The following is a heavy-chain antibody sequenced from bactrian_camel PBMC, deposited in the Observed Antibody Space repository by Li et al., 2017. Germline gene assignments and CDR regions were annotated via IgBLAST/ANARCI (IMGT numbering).Heavy chain of an antibody. CDR2: INSGAGST. CDR1: GFTFSSYT. D-gene: IGHD4*01. Sequence: VQLVESGGGLVQAGGSLRLSCVVSGFTFSSYTMAWVRQAPGKGLEWVSAINSGAGSTYYADSVKGRFTISRDNAKNTLYLQMNSLKPEDTAVYYCAATVIRAANCPSSPNSYMHWGQGTQVTVS. J-gene: IGHJ4*01. CDR3: AATVIRAANCPSSPNSYMH. V-gene: IGHV3S31*01.